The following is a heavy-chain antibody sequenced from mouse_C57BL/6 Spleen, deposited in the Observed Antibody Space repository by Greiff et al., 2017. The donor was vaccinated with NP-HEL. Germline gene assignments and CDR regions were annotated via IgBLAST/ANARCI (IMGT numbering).Heavy chain of an antibody. J-gene: IGHJ2*03. CDR3: VRRGFDYTKSYLDY. Sequence: QVQLQQPGAELVLPGASVKLSCKASGYTFTSYWMHWVKQRPGQGLEWIGELDPSASYTNYNQKFKGKSTMTVDKSSGTAYMQVSSLTCEDSAVYYWVRRGFDYTKSYLDYWGQGTSPTVAS. CDR2: LDPSASYT. V-gene: IGHV1-69*01. D-gene: IGHD2-5*01. CDR1: GYTFTSYW.